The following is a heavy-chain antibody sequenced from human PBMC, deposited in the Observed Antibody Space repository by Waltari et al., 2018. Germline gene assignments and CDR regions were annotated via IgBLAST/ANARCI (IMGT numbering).Heavy chain of an antibody. Sequence: QVQLVQSGAEVKKPGSSLKVSCEASGGTFTRYVFRWVRPAPGQGREWMGGVIPIFGTPNYAQKFQGRVTIIADESTSTAYMELSSLRAEDTAVYYCARSYYYDRVGDYPSLGAFDYWGQGTLVTVSS. CDR2: VIPIFGTP. CDR1: GGTFTRYV. J-gene: IGHJ4*02. CDR3: ARSYYYDRVGDYPSLGAFDY. D-gene: IGHD3-22*01. V-gene: IGHV1-69*12.